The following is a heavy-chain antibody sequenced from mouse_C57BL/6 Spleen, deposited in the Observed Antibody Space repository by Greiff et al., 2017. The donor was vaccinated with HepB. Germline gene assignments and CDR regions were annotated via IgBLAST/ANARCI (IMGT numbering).Heavy chain of an antibody. Sequence: VQLQQSGPELVKPGASVKIPCKASGYTFTDYNMDWVKQSHGKSLEWIGDINPNNGGTIYNQKFKGKATLTVDKSSSTAYMELRSLTSEDTAVYYCARLRGTYGNFDDWGQGTTLTVSS. CDR1: GYTFTDYN. CDR3: ARLRGTYGNFDD. V-gene: IGHV1-18*01. J-gene: IGHJ2*01. CDR2: INPNNGGT. D-gene: IGHD2-1*01.